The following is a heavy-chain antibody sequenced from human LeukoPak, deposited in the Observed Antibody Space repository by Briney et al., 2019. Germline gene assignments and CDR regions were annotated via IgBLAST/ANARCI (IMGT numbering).Heavy chain of an antibody. D-gene: IGHD1-20*01. CDR1: GFTFSSYG. Sequence: PGGSLRLSCAASGFTFSSYGMHWVRQAPGKGLEWVAVIWYDGSNKYYADSVKGRFTISGDNSKNTLYLQMNSLRAEDTAVYYCAKKTYNYPIKGNFDYWGQGTLVTVSS. V-gene: IGHV3-33*06. CDR2: IWYDGSNK. CDR3: AKKTYNYPIKGNFDY. J-gene: IGHJ4*02.